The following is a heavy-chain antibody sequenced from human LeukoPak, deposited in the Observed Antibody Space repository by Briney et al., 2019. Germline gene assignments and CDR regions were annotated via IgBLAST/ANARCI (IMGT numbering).Heavy chain of an antibody. V-gene: IGHV3-33*06. Sequence: GGSLRLSCAASGFTFSSYWMSLVRQAPGKGLEWVAVIWYDGSNKYYADSVKGRFTISRDNSKNTLYLQMNSLRAEDTAVYYCAKDRFDLSAVDYFDYWGQGTLVTVSS. CDR2: IWYDGSNK. CDR1: GFTFSSYW. J-gene: IGHJ4*02. D-gene: IGHD2-21*01. CDR3: AKDRFDLSAVDYFDY.